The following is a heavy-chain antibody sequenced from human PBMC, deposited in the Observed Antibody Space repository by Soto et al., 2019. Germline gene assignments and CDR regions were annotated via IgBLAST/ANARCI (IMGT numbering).Heavy chain of an antibody. V-gene: IGHV3-23*01. J-gene: IGHJ4*02. CDR1: GFAFNNYG. CDR3: AKNQERELPRVIDF. Sequence: GGSLRLSCTVSGFAFNNYGINWVRQAPGKGLEWVSSMSGSSSTTYYADSVGGRFTISRDRSKNTLYLQMSSLRAEDTALYYCAKNQERELPRVIDFWGQGTLVTVSS. D-gene: IGHD1-7*01. CDR2: MSGSSSTT.